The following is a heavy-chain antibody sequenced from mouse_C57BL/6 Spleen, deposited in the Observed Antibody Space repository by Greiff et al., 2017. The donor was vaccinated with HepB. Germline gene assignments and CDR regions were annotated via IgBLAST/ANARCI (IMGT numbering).Heavy chain of an antibody. CDR2: ISDGGSYT. J-gene: IGHJ1*03. V-gene: IGHV5-4*01. D-gene: IGHD2-3*01. CDR1: GFTFSSYA. Sequence: EVKLVESGGGLVKPGGSLKLSCAASGFTFSSYAMSWVRQTPEKRLEWVATISDGGSYTYYPDNVKGRFTISRDNAKNNRYLQMSHLKSEDTAMYYCARDRDDGYYLGSFDVWGTGTTVTVSS. CDR3: ARDRDDGYYLGSFDV.